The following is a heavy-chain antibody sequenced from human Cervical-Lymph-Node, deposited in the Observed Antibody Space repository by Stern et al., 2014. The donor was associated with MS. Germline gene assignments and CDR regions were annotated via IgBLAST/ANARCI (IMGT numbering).Heavy chain of an antibody. CDR1: GLTFRTSA. D-gene: IGHD1-1*01. V-gene: IGHV3-30*18. Sequence: VQLVESGGGVVQPGRSLRLTCEASGLTFRTSAMYWVRQAPGKGLEWVAGISYDGNNRDYADSVKGRFTISRDNSKNTLYLQMNSLRGEDTAVYYCAKHRVEVGRPIHWPDPWGQGTLVTVSS. J-gene: IGHJ5*02. CDR3: AKHRVEVGRPIHWPDP. CDR2: ISYDGNNR.